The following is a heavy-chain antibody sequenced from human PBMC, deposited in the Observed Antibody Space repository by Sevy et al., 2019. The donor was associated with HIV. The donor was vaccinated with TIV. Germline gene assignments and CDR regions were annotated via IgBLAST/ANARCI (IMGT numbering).Heavy chain of an antibody. Sequence: GGSLRLSCAASGFTFSTYAMTWVRQGPGKGLEWVPSISASGGSTFYADSVKGRFTISRDNSKNTLYLQMNSLRADDTAVYYRAKRNTNWGQGTLVTVSS. CDR3: AKRNTN. J-gene: IGHJ4*02. CDR1: GFTFSTYA. V-gene: IGHV3-23*01. CDR2: ISASGGST.